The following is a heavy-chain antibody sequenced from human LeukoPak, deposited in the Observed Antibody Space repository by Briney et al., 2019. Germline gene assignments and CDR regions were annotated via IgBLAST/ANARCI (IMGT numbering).Heavy chain of an antibody. Sequence: SETLSLTCAVYRGSFSGYYWRWLRPPPGKGLEGIGEINHSGSTNYIPPLKSRVTISVDTSKNQFSLTLSSVTAADTAVYYCARSGLGYCSGGSCYSIGRNWFDPWGQGTLVTVSS. CDR3: ARSGLGYCSGGSCYSIGRNWFDP. V-gene: IGHV4-34*01. J-gene: IGHJ5*02. CDR2: INHSGST. CDR1: RGSFSGYY. D-gene: IGHD2-15*01.